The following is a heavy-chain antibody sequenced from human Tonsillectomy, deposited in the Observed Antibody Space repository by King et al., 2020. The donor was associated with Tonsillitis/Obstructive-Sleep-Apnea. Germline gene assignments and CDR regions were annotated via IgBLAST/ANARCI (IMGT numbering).Heavy chain of an antibody. Sequence: LQLQESGPGLVKPSETLSLTCTVSGGSISSSNNYWGWIRQPPGKGLEWIGSICYSGSTYYNPSLKSRVTISVDTSQKQFSLKLSSVTAADTAVYYCGRHPYYYDSNGYYNWFDPWGQGTLVTVSS. CDR2: ICYSGST. V-gene: IGHV4-39*01. J-gene: IGHJ5*02. CDR3: GRHPYYYDSNGYYNWFDP. CDR1: GGSISSSNNY. D-gene: IGHD3-22*01.